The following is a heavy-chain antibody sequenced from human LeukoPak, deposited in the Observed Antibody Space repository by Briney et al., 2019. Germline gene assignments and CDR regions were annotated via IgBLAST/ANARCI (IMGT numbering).Heavy chain of an antibody. Sequence: GGSLRLSCAASGFTFSSYEMNWVRQAPGKGLEWVSYISSSASTIYYADSVKGRFTISRDNAKNSLYLQMNNLRAEDTAVYYCARDKFHYYGMDVWGQGTTVTVSS. V-gene: IGHV3-48*03. CDR1: GFTFSSYE. CDR3: ARDKFHYYGMDV. J-gene: IGHJ6*02. CDR2: ISSSASTI.